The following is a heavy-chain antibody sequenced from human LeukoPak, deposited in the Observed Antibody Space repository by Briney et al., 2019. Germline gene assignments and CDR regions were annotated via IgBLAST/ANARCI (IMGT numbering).Heavy chain of an antibody. CDR1: GFTFSSYS. V-gene: IGHV3-48*01. Sequence: GGSLRLSCAASGFTFSSYSIYWLRQAPGKGLEWISYISSSSVIDYADSVKGRFTVSRDNAKNSLFLQMNSLRAEDTAVYYCARGAYSGRSHYFDYWGQGTLVTVSS. J-gene: IGHJ4*02. D-gene: IGHD3-10*01. CDR2: ISSSSVI. CDR3: ARGAYSGRSHYFDY.